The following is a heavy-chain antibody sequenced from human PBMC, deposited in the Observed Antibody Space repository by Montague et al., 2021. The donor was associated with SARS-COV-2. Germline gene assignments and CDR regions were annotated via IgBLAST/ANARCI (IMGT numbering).Heavy chain of an antibody. V-gene: IGHV4-59*01. CDR1: GGSFSTYY. CDR3: ARAQPRTSEF. D-gene: IGHD1-14*01. CDR2: VFLSGNI. J-gene: IGHJ4*02. Sequence: SETLSLTCTVSGGSFSTYYWTWIRQPPNKGLEWIGNVFLSGNINCNPSLKSRVSMSVDTSKNQFFLVLNSVTPADTAVYYCARAQPRTSEFWGQGTLVTVSS.